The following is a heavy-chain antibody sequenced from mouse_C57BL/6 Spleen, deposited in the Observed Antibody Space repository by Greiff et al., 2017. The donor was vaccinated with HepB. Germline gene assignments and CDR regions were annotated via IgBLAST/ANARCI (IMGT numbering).Heavy chain of an antibody. CDR2: INPNNGGT. CDR3: ARVRDGTEWYFDV. CDR1: GYTFTDYY. D-gene: IGHD4-1*01. Sequence: EVQLQQSGPELVKPGASVKISCKASGYTFTDYYMNWVKQSHGKSLEWIGDINPNNGGTSYNQKFKGKATLTVDKSSSTAYMELRSLTSEDSAVYYCARVRDGTEWYFDVWGTGTTVTVSS. J-gene: IGHJ1*03. V-gene: IGHV1-26*01.